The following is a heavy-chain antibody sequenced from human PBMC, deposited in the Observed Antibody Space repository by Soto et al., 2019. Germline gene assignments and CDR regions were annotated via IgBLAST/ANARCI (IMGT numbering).Heavy chain of an antibody. Sequence: EVQLVESGGGLVQPGRSLRLSCAASGFTFDDYAMHWVRQAPGKGLEWVSSISWNSGNIDYADSVKGRFTVSRDNDKNVLYLHMSSLRSEDSALYYCAKDASITTTYLAHWGQGTLVTVSS. CDR1: GFTFDDYA. V-gene: IGHV3-9*01. D-gene: IGHD1-1*01. CDR3: AKDASITTTYLAH. CDR2: ISWNSGNI. J-gene: IGHJ4*02.